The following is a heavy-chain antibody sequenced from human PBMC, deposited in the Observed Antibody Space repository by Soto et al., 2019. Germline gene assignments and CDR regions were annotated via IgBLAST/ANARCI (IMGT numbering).Heavy chain of an antibody. CDR2: FDPEDGET. J-gene: IGHJ4*02. D-gene: IGHD3-22*01. CDR3: ATVNYYDSSGYYYPDY. V-gene: IGHV1-24*01. Sequence: ASVKVSCKVSGYTLTELSMHWVRQAPGKGLEWMGGFDPEDGETIYAQKFQGRVTMTEDTSTDTAYMEMSSLRSEDTAVYYCATVNYYDSSGYYYPDYWGQGTLVTVSS. CDR1: GYTLTELS.